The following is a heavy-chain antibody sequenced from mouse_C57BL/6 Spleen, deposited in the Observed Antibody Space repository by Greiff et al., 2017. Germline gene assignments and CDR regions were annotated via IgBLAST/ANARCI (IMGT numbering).Heavy chain of an antibody. CDR2: IHPNSGST. CDR1: GYTFTSYW. Sequence: QVQLQQPGAELVKPGASVKLSCKASGYTFTSYWMHWVKQRPGQGLEWIGMIHPNSGSTNYNEKFKSKATLTVDKSSSTAYMQLSSLTSEDSAVYYCASADYDYEGWFAYWGQGTLVTVSA. D-gene: IGHD2-4*01. CDR3: ASADYDYEGWFAY. V-gene: IGHV1-64*01. J-gene: IGHJ3*01.